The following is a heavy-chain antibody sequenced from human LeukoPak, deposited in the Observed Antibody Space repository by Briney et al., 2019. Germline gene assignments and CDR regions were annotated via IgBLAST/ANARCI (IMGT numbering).Heavy chain of an antibody. CDR3: ARDFRYDYVWGSYRPYGMDV. V-gene: IGHV1-3*01. D-gene: IGHD3-16*02. CDR2: INAGNGNT. CDR1: GYTFTSYA. J-gene: IGHJ6*02. Sequence: ASVKVSCKASGYTFTSYAMHWVRQAPGQRLEWMGWINAGNGNTKYSQKFQSRVTITRDTSASTAYMELSSLRSEDTAVYYCARDFRYDYVWGSYRPYGMDVWGQGTTVTVSS.